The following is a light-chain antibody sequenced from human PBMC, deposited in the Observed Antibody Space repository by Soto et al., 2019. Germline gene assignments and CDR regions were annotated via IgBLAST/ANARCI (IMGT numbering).Light chain of an antibody. CDR2: GVS. J-gene: IGLJ1*01. CDR1: SSDVGGDKY. V-gene: IGLV2-14*01. CDR3: TSYTSSSTYV. Sequence: QSVLTQPASVSGSPGQSIAISCTGTSSDVGGDKYVSWYQQHPGKAPKPMIYGVSNRPSGVSDRFSGSKSGNTASLTISGLQAEDEADYYCTSYTSSSTYVFGTGTKVTVL.